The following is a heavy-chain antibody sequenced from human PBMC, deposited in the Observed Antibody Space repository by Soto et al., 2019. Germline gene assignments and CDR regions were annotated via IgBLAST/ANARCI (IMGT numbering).Heavy chain of an antibody. CDR3: ARQRTTVVTQAYFDH. D-gene: IGHD2-21*02. CDR1: GESISSSSYY. V-gene: IGHV4-39*01. CDR2: IYYSGRT. Sequence: SETLSLTCIVSGESISSSSYYWGWIRQPPGKGLEWIGSIYYSGRTYYNPSFKSRVTISIDTSKNQFSLKLNSVTATDTAVYYCARQRTTVVTQAYFDHWGQGALVTVSS. J-gene: IGHJ4*02.